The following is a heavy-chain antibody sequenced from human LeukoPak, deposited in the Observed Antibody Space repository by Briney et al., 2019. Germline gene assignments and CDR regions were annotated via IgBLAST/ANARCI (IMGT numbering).Heavy chain of an antibody. D-gene: IGHD4-11*01. V-gene: IGHV4-34*01. Sequence: SETLSLTCAVYGGSFSGYYWSWIRQPPGKGLEWIGEINHSGSTNYNPSLKSRVTISVDKSKNQFSLKLSSVTAADTAVYYCAATVTTAVDYWGQGTLVTVSS. J-gene: IGHJ4*02. CDR1: GGSFSGYY. CDR3: AATVTTAVDY. CDR2: INHSGST.